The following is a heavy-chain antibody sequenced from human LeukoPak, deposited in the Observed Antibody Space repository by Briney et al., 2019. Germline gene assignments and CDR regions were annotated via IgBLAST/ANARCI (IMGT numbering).Heavy chain of an antibody. CDR3: AKDGRDGYNYFDY. V-gene: IGHV3-30*02. J-gene: IGHJ4*02. D-gene: IGHD5-24*01. CDR2: IWYDGSNK. Sequence: PGGSLRLPCAASGFTFSSYGMHWVRQAPGKGLEWVAVIWYDGSNKYYADSVKGRFTISRDNSKNTLYLQMNSLRAEDTAVYYCAKDGRDGYNYFDYWGQGTLVTVSS. CDR1: GFTFSSYG.